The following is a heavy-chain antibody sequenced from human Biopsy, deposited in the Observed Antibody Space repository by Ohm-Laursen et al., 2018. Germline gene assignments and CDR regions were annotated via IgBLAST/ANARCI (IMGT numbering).Heavy chain of an antibody. CDR1: GFTFSSYA. D-gene: IGHD4-17*01. Sequence: SLRLSCSASGFTFSSYAMTWVRQAPGKGLEWVSVINTSGGSTHYAVSVKGRFTISRDNSKNTLYLRMNSLREEDTAVYYCAKPADSYGSEFYFDYWGQGTLVTVSS. J-gene: IGHJ4*02. CDR2: INTSGGST. CDR3: AKPADSYGSEFYFDY. V-gene: IGHV3-23*01.